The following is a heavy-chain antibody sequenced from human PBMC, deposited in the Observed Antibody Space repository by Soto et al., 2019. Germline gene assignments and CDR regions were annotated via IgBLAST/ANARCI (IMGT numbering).Heavy chain of an antibody. Sequence: PXESLRLSCAASGFTFSSYGMHWVRQAPGKGLEWVAVISYDGSNKYYADSVKGRFTISRDNSKNTLYLQMNSLRAEDTAVYYCAKAPTPLFYWGQGTLVTVSS. CDR3: AKAPTPLFY. CDR1: GFTFSSYG. J-gene: IGHJ4*02. V-gene: IGHV3-30*18. CDR2: ISYDGSNK. D-gene: IGHD2-15*01.